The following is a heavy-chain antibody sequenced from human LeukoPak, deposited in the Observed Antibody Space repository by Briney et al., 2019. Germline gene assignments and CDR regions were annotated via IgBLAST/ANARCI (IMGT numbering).Heavy chain of an antibody. J-gene: IGHJ6*03. CDR1: GYTFTSYG. Sequence: ASVKVSCKASGYTFTSYGISWVRRAPGRGLEWMGWISAYNGNTNYAQKLQGRVTMTTDTSTSTAYMELRSLRSDDTAVYYCARVVGTPYYDFWSGSYYMDVWGKGTTVTVSS. CDR2: ISAYNGNT. CDR3: ARVVGTPYYDFWSGSYYMDV. D-gene: IGHD3-3*01. V-gene: IGHV1-18*01.